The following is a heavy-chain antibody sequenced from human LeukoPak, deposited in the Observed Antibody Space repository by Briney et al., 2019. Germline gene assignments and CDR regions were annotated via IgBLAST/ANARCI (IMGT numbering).Heavy chain of an antibody. D-gene: IGHD1-26*01. CDR3: ASALRTYYYFDY. CDR2: ISDGGNT. CDR1: GFTFSGYA. V-gene: IGHV3-23*01. Sequence: PGGSLRLSCAASGFTFSGYAMSWVRQAPGKGLEWVSAISDGGNTYYADSVKGRFTISRDNSKNTLYLQMNSLRAEDTAVYYCASALRTYYYFDYWGQGTLVTVSS. J-gene: IGHJ4*02.